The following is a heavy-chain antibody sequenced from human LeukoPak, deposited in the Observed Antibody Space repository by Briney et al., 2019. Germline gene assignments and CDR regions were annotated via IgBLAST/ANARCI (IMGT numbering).Heavy chain of an antibody. Sequence: PGGSLRLSCAASGFTFSDYYMSWIRQAPGKGLEWVSYISSSGSTIYYADSVKGRFTISRDNAKNSLYLQMNSLRAEDTAVYYCASQMLQLEHQGGIVEYWGQGTLVTVSS. CDR3: ASQMLQLEHQGGIVEY. D-gene: IGHD1-1*01. CDR1: GFTFSDYY. V-gene: IGHV3-11*04. J-gene: IGHJ4*02. CDR2: ISSSGSTI.